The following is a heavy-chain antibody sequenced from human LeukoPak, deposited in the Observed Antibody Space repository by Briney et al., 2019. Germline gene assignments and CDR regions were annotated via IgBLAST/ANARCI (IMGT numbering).Heavy chain of an antibody. Sequence: GASVKVSCKASGGTFSSYAISWVRQAPGQGLEWMGGIIPIFGTANYAQKFQGRVTITTDESTSTAYMELSSLRSEDTAVYYCARHTAAADYLYYYYYYMDVWGKGTTVTVSS. D-gene: IGHD6-13*01. V-gene: IGHV1-69*05. J-gene: IGHJ6*03. CDR2: IIPIFGTA. CDR3: ARHTAAADYLYYYYYYMDV. CDR1: GGTFSSYA.